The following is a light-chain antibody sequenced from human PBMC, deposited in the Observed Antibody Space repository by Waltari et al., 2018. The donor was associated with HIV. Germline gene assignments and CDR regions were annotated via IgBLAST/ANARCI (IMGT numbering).Light chain of an antibody. CDR3: QQSYSSPPT. CDR1: QRISSD. Sequence: DIQMTQSPSSLSASVGDRVNITCRASQRISSDLHWYQQKPGKAPKLLISAAFNLQSGVPSRFSGGRSGTDFTLTIGSLQVEDLATYYCQQSYSSPPTFGQGTNLEIK. J-gene: IGKJ2*01. V-gene: IGKV1-39*01. CDR2: AAF.